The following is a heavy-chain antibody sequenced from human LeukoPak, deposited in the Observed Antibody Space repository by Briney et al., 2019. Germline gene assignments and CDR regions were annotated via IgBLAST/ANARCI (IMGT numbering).Heavy chain of an antibody. D-gene: IGHD2-2*03. CDR3: ARRVDIFHVGYFDY. Sequence: SVKVSCKASGGTFRSYAIRWVRQAPGQGLEWMGGTIPIFGTANYAHKFQGRFTITSAESTSTAYMELSSLRSEYTAVYYCARRVDIFHVGYFDYCGQGTLVTVSS. CDR2: TIPIFGTA. V-gene: IGHV1-69*01. CDR1: GGTFRSYA. J-gene: IGHJ4*02.